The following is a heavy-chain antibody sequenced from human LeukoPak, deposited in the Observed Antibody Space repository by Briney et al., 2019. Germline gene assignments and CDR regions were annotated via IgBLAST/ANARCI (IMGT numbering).Heavy chain of an antibody. CDR2: ISAYNGNT. CDR3: ARAAYSGRSPYYFDY. V-gene: IGHV1-18*01. J-gene: IGHJ4*02. CDR1: GYTFTSYG. Sequence: GASVKVSCKASGYTFTSYGLSWVRQAPGQGLEWMGWISAYNGNTNYAQKPQGRVTLTTDTSTSTAYMELRSLRSDDTAVYYCARAAYSGRSPYYFDYWGQGTLVTVSP. D-gene: IGHD1-26*01.